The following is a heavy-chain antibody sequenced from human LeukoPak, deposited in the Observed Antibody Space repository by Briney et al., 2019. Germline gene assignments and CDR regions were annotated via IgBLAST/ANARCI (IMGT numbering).Heavy chain of an antibody. J-gene: IGHJ6*02. CDR2: IKSKTNGGTT. CDR3: ARERVGSDYYGLDV. CDR1: GFTFSNAW. Sequence: GGSLRLSCAASGFTFSNAWMSWVRQAPGKGLEWVGRIKSKTNGGTTDYAAPVKGRFTISRDNAKNIVYLQMNSLRAEDTALYFCARERVGSDYYGLDVWGQGTTVSVSS. D-gene: IGHD6-25*01. V-gene: IGHV3-15*05.